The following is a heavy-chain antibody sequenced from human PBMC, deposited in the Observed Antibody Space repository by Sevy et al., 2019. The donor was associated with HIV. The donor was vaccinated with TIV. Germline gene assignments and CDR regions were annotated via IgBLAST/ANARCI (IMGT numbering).Heavy chain of an antibody. CDR3: AKRRVQSGLSGGGANYGWDV. CDR1: GFPFSNYA. CDR2: LIGGGSRT. D-gene: IGHD2-15*01. Sequence: GGSLRLSCAASGFPFSNYAMSWIRQAPGKGLEWVSTLIGGGSRTYYADSVTGPFTISRDNSKNTLYLQMNSLRADDTAIYYCAKRRVQSGLSGGGANYGWDVCGHGTTVTVSS. J-gene: IGHJ6*02. V-gene: IGHV3-23*01.